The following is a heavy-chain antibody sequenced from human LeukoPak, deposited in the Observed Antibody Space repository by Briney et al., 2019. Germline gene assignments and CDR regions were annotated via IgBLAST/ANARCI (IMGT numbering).Heavy chain of an antibody. V-gene: IGHV1-69*13. CDR2: IIPIFGTA. J-gene: IGHJ4*02. D-gene: IGHD4-23*01. CDR3: ARGWVAETTVVTPYNY. CDR1: GGTFSKHA. Sequence: SVKVSCTASGGTFSKHAINWVRQAPGQGLEWMGGIIPIFGTADYAQKFQGRVTITADESTSTVYMELSSLRSQDTAVYYCARGWVAETTVVTPYNYWGQGTLVTVSS.